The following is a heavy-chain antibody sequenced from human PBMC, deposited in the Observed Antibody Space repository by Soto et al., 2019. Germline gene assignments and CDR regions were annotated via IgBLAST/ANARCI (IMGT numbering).Heavy chain of an antibody. D-gene: IGHD1-7*01. V-gene: IGHV4-34*01. J-gene: IGHJ6*03. CDR1: GGSFSGYY. Sequence: PSETLSLTCAVYGGSFSGYYWSWIRQPPGKGLEWIGEINHSGSTNYNPSLKSRVTISVDTSKNQFSLKLSSVTAADTAVYYCARGPTTFYYYYYMDFWGKGTTVTVSS. CDR3: ARGPTTFYYYYYMDF. CDR2: INHSGST.